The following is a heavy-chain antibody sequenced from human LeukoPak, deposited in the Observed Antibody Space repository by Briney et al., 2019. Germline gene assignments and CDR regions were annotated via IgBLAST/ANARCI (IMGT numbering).Heavy chain of an antibody. J-gene: IGHJ6*02. CDR3: ARDLGYYDNGGSDYGMDV. CDR1: HYTFTTYG. CDR2: IRADNGNT. V-gene: IGHV1-18*01. D-gene: IGHD3-22*01. Sequence: ASVKVSCKASHYTFTTYGISWVRQAPAQGREWMGWIRADNGNTDYAQKFQGRVTMTTDTSTSTAYMELRSLRSDDTAVYYCARDLGYYDNGGSDYGMDVWGQGTTVTVSS.